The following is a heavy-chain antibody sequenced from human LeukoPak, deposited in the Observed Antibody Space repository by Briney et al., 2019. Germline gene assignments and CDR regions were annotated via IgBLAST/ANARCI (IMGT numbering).Heavy chain of an antibody. CDR3: ARDRIASGYDS. V-gene: IGHV4-39*07. CDR1: GGSISSSSYY. CDR2: IYTSGST. Sequence: SETLSLTCTVSGGSISSSSYYWGWIRQPPGKGLEWIGRIYTSGSTNYNPSLKSRVTMSVDTSKNQFSLKLSSVTAADTAVYYCARDRIASGYDSWGQGTLVTVSS. J-gene: IGHJ4*02. D-gene: IGHD5-12*01.